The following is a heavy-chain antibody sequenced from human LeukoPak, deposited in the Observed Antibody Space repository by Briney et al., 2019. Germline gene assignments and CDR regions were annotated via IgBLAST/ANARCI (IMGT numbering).Heavy chain of an antibody. CDR2: ISWNSGSI. CDR3: AKDAYSSGWFFDY. D-gene: IGHD6-19*01. Sequence: GRSLRLPCAASGFTFDDYAMHWVRKAPGKGLEWVSGISWNSGSIGYADSVKGRFTISRDNAKDSLYLQMNSLRAEDTALYYCAKDAYSSGWFFDYWGQGTLVTVSS. V-gene: IGHV3-9*01. J-gene: IGHJ4*02. CDR1: GFTFDDYA.